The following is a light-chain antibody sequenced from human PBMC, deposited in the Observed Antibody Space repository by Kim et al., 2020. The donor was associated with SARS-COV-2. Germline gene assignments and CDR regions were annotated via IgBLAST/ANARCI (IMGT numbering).Light chain of an antibody. Sequence: SAAVGDRVTITCRASQSVEFSLAWYQQKPGEAPTLLIYQAATLQSGVPPRFRGSGSGTEFTLTISSLQPEDFATYYCQQYTNFVLTFGGGTRVEI. CDR1: QSVEFS. CDR3: QQYTNFVLT. J-gene: IGKJ4*01. CDR2: QAA. V-gene: IGKV1-5*03.